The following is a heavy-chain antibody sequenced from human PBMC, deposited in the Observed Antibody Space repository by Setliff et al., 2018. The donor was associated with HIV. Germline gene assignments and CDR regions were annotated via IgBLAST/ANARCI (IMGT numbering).Heavy chain of an antibody. CDR3: ARDQVLSRASRFCSGSSCFYFDS. Sequence: PGGSLRLSCAASGFTFRDHAVHWVRQAPGKGLEWVAIISYDGTKTHYSASVKGRFTISRDNSKTILYLQMSDLRPEDTAMYYCARDQVLSRASRFCSGSSCFYFDSWGLGTLVTVSS. D-gene: IGHD2-15*01. CDR1: GFTFRDHA. CDR2: ISYDGTKT. J-gene: IGHJ4*02. V-gene: IGHV3-30*04.